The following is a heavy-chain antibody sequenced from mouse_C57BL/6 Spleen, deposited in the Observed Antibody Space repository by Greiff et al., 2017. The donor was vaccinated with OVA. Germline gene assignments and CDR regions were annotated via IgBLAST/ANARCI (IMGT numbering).Heavy chain of an antibody. J-gene: IGHJ2*01. CDR3: TRGDDGYYY. D-gene: IGHD2-3*01. V-gene: IGHV1-15*01. CDR2: IDPETGGT. Sequence: VKVVESGAELVRPGASVTLSCKASGYTFTDYGMHWVKQTPVHGLEWIGAIDPETGGTAYNQKFKGKAILTADKSSSTAYMELRSLTSEDSAVYYCTRGDDGYYYWGQGTTLTVSS. CDR1: GYTFTDYG.